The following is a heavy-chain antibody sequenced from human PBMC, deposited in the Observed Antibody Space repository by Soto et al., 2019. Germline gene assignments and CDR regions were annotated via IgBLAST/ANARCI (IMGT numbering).Heavy chain of an antibody. CDR1: GFTFSSYG. CDR3: AKDGYGSGSYLSY. V-gene: IGHV3-30*18. J-gene: IGHJ4*02. D-gene: IGHD3-10*01. CDR2: ISYDGSNK. Sequence: GGSLRLSCAASGFTFSSYGMHWVRQAPGKGLEWVAVISYDGSNKYYADSVKGRFTISRDNSKNTLYLQMNSLRAEDTAVYYCAKDGYGSGSYLSYWGQGTLVTVSS.